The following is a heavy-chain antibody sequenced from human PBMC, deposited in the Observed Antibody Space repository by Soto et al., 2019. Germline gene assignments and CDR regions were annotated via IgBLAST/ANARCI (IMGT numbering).Heavy chain of an antibody. V-gene: IGHV4-4*07. CDR3: ARHHPRTLAALEIPFDF. J-gene: IGHJ4*02. CDR2: TFSRGSA. Sequence: TSETLSLTCTVSGASISGFYWSWIRKSAGKGLEWIGLTFSRGSATYNPSLKSRVTISVDTSKNQLSLKLTSVTAADTAVYFCARHHPRTLAALEIPFDFWGKGTLVTVSS. D-gene: IGHD6-25*01. CDR1: GASISGFY.